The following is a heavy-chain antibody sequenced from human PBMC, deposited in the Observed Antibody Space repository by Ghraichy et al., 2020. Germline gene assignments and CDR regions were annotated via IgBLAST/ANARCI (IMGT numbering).Heavy chain of an antibody. CDR2: IYYSGST. CDR1: GGSISSSSYY. V-gene: IGHV4-39*01. D-gene: IGHD2-2*01. J-gene: IGHJ3*02. Sequence: SQTLSLTCTVSGGSISSSSYYWGWIRQPPGKGLEWIGSIYYSGSTYYNPSLKSRVTISVDTSKNQFSLKLSSVTAADTAVYYCARRSPIVVVPGTIYDTFDIWGQGTMVTVSS. CDR3: ARRSPIVVVPGTIYDTFDI.